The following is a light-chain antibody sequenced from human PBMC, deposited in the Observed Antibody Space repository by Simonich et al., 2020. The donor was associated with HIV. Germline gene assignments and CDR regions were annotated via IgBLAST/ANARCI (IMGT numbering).Light chain of an antibody. Sequence: EIVLTQSPATLSVSPGESGTLSCRASQSVGSNLAWYHQKPGQAPRLLIYGASTRATGVPDRFSGSGSGTDFTLTISRLAPEDFAVYFCQQYGSSPFTFGPGTKVDI. V-gene: IGKV3-20*01. CDR1: QSVGSN. CDR3: QQYGSSPFT. CDR2: GAS. J-gene: IGKJ3*01.